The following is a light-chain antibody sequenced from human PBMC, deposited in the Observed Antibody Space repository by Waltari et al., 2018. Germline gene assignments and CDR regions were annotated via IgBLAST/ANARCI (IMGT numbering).Light chain of an antibody. J-gene: IGKJ1*01. Sequence: IQMTQSPSTLSASVVDRVTITCRASQSITNWLAWYQQKPGKAPKLLIYKASNLESGVPSRFSGSGSGTEFTLTISSLQPDDFATYYCQQYDNYWTFGQGTKVEIK. CDR3: QQYDNYWT. CDR1: QSITNW. CDR2: KAS. V-gene: IGKV1-5*03.